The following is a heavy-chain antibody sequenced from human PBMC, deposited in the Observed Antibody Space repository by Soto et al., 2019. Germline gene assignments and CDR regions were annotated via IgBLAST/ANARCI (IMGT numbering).Heavy chain of an antibody. D-gene: IGHD6-19*01. J-gene: IGHJ6*02. Sequence: PGESLKISCKGSGYSFTSYWIGWVRQMPGKGLEWMGIIYPGDSDTRYSPSFQGQVTISADKSISTAYLQWSSLKASDTAMYYCARRDSSGWNSYYGMDVWGQGTTVTVSS. CDR1: GYSFTSYW. CDR3: ARRDSSGWNSYYGMDV. V-gene: IGHV5-51*01. CDR2: IYPGDSDT.